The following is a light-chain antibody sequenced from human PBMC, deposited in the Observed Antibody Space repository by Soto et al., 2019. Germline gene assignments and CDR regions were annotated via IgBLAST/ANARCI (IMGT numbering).Light chain of an antibody. CDR1: SSDVGGYNY. Sequence: QSALTQPASVSASPGQSITISCTGTSSDVGGYNYVSWSQQHPGKAPKVIIYEVTYRPSGVSSRFSGSKSGNTASLTISGLQAEDEADYYCSSYSSRSSYVVGTGTKVTVL. J-gene: IGLJ1*01. CDR2: EVT. V-gene: IGLV2-14*01. CDR3: SSYSSRSSYV.